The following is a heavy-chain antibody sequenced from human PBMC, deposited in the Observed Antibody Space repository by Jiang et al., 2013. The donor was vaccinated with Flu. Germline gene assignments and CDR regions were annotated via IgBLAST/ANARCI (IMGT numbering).Heavy chain of an antibody. CDR1: GGSISSSSYY. Sequence: GSGLVKPSETLSLTCTVSGGSISSSSYYWGWIRQPPGKGLEWIGSIYYSGSTYYNPSLKSRVTISVDTSKNQFSLKLSSVTAADTAVYYCARHHEAGGWYGAFDIWGQGTMVTVSS. CDR2: IYYSGST. D-gene: IGHD6-19*01. V-gene: IGHV4-39*01. CDR3: ARHHEAGGWYGAFDI. J-gene: IGHJ3*02.